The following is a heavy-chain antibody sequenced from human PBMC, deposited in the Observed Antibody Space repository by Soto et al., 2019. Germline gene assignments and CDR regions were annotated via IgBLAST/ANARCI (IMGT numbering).Heavy chain of an antibody. D-gene: IGHD3-10*01. CDR3: ARVWGGAFDI. J-gene: IGHJ3*02. V-gene: IGHV4-59*01. Sequence: QVQLQESGPGLVKPSETLSLTCTVSGGSISSYYWSWIRQPPGKGLEWIGYIYYSGSTNYNPSLKSRVTISVDTFKNQFSLKLSSVTAADAAVDYCARVWGGAFDIWGQGTMVTVSS. CDR1: GGSISSYY. CDR2: IYYSGST.